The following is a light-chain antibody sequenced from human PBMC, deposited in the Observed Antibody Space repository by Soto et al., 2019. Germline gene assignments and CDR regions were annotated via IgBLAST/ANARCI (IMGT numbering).Light chain of an antibody. CDR2: GAS. V-gene: IGKV3-20*01. CDR1: QSVSGY. Sequence: EIVMTQSPATLSVSPGERATLSCRASQSVSGYLAWYQQKPGQAPRLLIYGASSRATGIPDRFSGSGSGTDFTLTISRLEPEDVAVYYCQQYGRSPTTLGQGTKVDI. J-gene: IGKJ1*01. CDR3: QQYGRSPTT.